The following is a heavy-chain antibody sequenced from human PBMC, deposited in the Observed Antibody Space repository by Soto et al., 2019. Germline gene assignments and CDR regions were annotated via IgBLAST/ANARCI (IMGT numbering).Heavy chain of an antibody. CDR3: ARDHSISSSGAWWLDP. CDR2: IHPSGDTA. V-gene: IGHV1-46*01. Sequence: ASVKVSCKTPGYTFSSNWIHWARRAPGQGLEWMGVIHPSGDTAHYAQKFQGRVTMTTDTSTGTLYMQLNSLTPGDTAIYYCARDHSISSSGAWWLDPWGQGTLVTVSS. J-gene: IGHJ5*02. CDR1: GYTFSSNW. D-gene: IGHD2-21*01.